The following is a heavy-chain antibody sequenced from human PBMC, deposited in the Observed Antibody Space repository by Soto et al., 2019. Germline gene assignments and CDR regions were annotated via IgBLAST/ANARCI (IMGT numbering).Heavy chain of an antibody. CDR3: AREEGGTRGYYYIDV. J-gene: IGHJ6*03. Sequence: QVQLQESGPGLVRPSQTLSLTCSVSGGSVSSSGHYWSWIRQHPGKGLEWIGYIYYSGSTYYNPSHESRLTISLDTSKNEFSLKLSSVTAADTAVYYCAREEGGTRGYYYIDVWGKGTTVTVSS. CDR2: IYYSGST. D-gene: IGHD1-1*01. V-gene: IGHV4-31*03. CDR1: GGSVSSSGHY.